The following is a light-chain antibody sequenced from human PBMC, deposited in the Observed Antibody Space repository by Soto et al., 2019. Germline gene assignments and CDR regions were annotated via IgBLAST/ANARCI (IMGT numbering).Light chain of an antibody. CDR3: QNYNSAPIT. Sequence: DIQITQSPSSLSASVVDRVTITCRASQGISNYLAWYQQKPGQVPKLLIYVASTLQSGVPSRFSGRGSGTDFSLSISSLQPEDVATYYCQNYNSAPITFGQGTRLEIK. CDR1: QGISNY. CDR2: VAS. V-gene: IGKV1-27*01. J-gene: IGKJ5*01.